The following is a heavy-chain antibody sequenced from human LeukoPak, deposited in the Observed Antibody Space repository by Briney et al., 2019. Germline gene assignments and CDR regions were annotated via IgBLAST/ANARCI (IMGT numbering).Heavy chain of an antibody. CDR1: GGSISSSSYY. Sequence: SETLSLTCTVSGGSISSSSYYWGWIRQPPGKGLEWIGSIYYSGSTYYNPSLKSRVTISVDTSKNQFSLKLSSVTAADTAVYYCARYTNSGYCSSNSCYFFDYWGQGTLVTVSS. V-gene: IGHV4-39*07. J-gene: IGHJ4*02. CDR3: ARYTNSGYCSSNSCYFFDY. D-gene: IGHD2-2*03. CDR2: IYYSGST.